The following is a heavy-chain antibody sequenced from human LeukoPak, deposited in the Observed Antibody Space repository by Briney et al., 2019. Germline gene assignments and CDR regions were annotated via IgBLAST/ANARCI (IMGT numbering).Heavy chain of an antibody. D-gene: IGHD1-26*01. CDR3: ATAAGATDAFDI. J-gene: IGHJ3*02. V-gene: IGHV1-24*01. Sequence: ASVKVSCKVSGYTLTELSMHWVRQAPGKGLEWMGGFDPEDGETIYAQKFQGRVTMTEDTSTDTAYMELSSLRSEDTAVYYCATAAGATDAFDIWGRGTMVTVSS. CDR1: GYTLTELS. CDR2: FDPEDGET.